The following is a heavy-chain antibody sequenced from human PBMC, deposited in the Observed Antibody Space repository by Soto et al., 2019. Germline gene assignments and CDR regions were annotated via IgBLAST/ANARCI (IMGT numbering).Heavy chain of an antibody. CDR2: IYPGDSDT. Sequence: VEALKISCRVSGYSCTSYWVGWVRQMPGKGLEWMGIIYPGDSDTRYSPSFQGQVTISADKSISTAYLQWSSLKASDTAMYYCAREYCSGGSCPTLGMDVWGQGTMVTVSS. V-gene: IGHV5-51*01. D-gene: IGHD2-15*01. CDR3: AREYCSGGSCPTLGMDV. CDR1: GYSCTSYW. J-gene: IGHJ6*02.